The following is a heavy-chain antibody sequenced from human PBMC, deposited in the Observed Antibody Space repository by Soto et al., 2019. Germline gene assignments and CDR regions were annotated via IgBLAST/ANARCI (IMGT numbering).Heavy chain of an antibody. J-gene: IGHJ4*02. CDR1: GFTFSSYA. D-gene: IGHD3-22*01. CDR3: VKVRDYYDSSGYCHY. Sequence: GGSLRLSCAASGFTFSSYAMSWVRQAPGKGLEWVSAISGSGGSTYYADSVKGRFTISRDNSKNTLYLQMNSLRAEDTAVYYCVKVRDYYDSSGYCHYWGQGTLVTVSS. V-gene: IGHV3-23*01. CDR2: ISGSGGST.